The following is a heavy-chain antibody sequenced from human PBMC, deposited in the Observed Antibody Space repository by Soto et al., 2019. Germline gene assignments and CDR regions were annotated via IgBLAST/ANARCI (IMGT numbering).Heavy chain of an antibody. D-gene: IGHD4-17*01. CDR2: ISAYNGNT. CDR1: GYTFTSYG. V-gene: IGHV1-18*01. CDR3: ASVISGGDYILSYAFDI. Sequence: QVQLVQSGAEVKKPGASVKVSCKASGYTFTSYGISWVRQAPGQGLEWMGWISAYNGNTNYAQKLQGRVTMTTDTSTSTAYMELRSLRSDDTAVYYCASVISGGDYILSYAFDIWGQGTMVTVSS. J-gene: IGHJ3*02.